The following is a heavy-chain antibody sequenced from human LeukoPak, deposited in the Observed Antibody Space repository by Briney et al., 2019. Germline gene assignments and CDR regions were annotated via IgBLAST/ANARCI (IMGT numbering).Heavy chain of an antibody. Sequence: PGGSLRLSCVDSGFTFSTYAMSWFRQAPGKGLEWVSYISSSGSTIYYADSVKGRFTISRDNAKNSLYLQMNSLRAEDTAVYYCATHYYDSKNYWGQGTLVTVSS. CDR3: ATHYYDSKNY. V-gene: IGHV3-48*03. CDR1: GFTFSTYA. CDR2: ISSSGSTI. D-gene: IGHD3-22*01. J-gene: IGHJ4*02.